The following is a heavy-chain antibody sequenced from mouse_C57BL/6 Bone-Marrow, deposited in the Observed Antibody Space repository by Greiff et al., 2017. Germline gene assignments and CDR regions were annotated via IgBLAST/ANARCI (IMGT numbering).Heavy chain of an antibody. D-gene: IGHD2-1*01. CDR2: INPYNGGT. CDR1: GYTFTDYY. CDR3: ARGQLPYAMDY. J-gene: IGHJ4*01. Sequence: DVKLVESGPVLVKPGASVKMSCKASGYTFTDYYMNWVKQSHGKSLEWIGVINPYNGGTSYNQKFKGKATLTVDKSSSTAYMELNSLTSEDSAVYYCARGQLPYAMDYWGQGTSVTVSS. V-gene: IGHV1-19*01.